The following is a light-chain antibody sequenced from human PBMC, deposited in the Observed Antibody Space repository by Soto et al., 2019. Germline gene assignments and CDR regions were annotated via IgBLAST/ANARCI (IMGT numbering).Light chain of an antibody. CDR1: QSVSSY. Sequence: EIVLTQSPATLSLSPGERATLSCRASQSVSSYLAWYQQKPGQAPRLLIYDASNRATGIPARFSGSGSGTDFTLTISSLEPEDFAVYYCQQYNSLWTFGQGTKVEIK. V-gene: IGKV3-11*01. CDR3: QQYNSLWT. CDR2: DAS. J-gene: IGKJ1*01.